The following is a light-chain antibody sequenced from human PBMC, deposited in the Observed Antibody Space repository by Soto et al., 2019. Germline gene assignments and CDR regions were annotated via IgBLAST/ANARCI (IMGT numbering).Light chain of an antibody. Sequence: QLVLTQPPSASGTPGQRVTISCSGSSSNIGSNIVNWYQQLPGTAPKLLIYSNNQWPSGVPDRFSGSKSGTSASLAISGLQSEDEADYYCAAWDDSLNGPVFGGGTKLTVL. J-gene: IGLJ2*01. CDR1: SSNIGSNI. CDR3: AAWDDSLNGPV. CDR2: SNN. V-gene: IGLV1-44*01.